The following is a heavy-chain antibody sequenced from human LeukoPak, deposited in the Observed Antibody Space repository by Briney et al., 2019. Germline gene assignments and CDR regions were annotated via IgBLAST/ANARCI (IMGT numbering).Heavy chain of an antibody. V-gene: IGHV3-23*01. CDR2: ISGSGGST. Sequence: GGSLRLSCAASGFTFSSYAMSWVRQAPGKGLEWVSAISGSGGSTYYADSVKGRFTISRDNSKNTLYLQMNSLRAEDTAVCYCAKDTGYYYDSSGYSTHYFDYWGQGTLVTVSS. CDR3: AKDTGYYYDSSGYSTHYFDY. D-gene: IGHD3-22*01. J-gene: IGHJ4*02. CDR1: GFTFSSYA.